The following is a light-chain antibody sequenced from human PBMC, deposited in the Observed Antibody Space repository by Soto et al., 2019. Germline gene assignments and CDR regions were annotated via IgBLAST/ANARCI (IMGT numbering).Light chain of an antibody. CDR1: SGHSSYI. V-gene: IGLV4-60*02. CDR3: ETWDSNTRV. J-gene: IGLJ3*02. Sequence: QSVLTQSSSASASLGSSVKLTCTLSSGHSSYIIAWHQQQPGKAPRYLMKLEGSGSYNTGSGVPDGFSGSSSGADRYLTISNLQFEDEADYYCETWDSNTRVFGGGTKLTVL. CDR2: LEGSGSY.